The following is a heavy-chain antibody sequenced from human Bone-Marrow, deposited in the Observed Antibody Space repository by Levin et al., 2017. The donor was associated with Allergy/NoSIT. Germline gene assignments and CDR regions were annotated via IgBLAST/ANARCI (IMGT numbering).Heavy chain of an antibody. CDR1: GSMSWVRQ. CDR3: ATDEGFGAL. D-gene: IGHD3-10*01. V-gene: IGHV3-66*02. Sequence: GGSLRLSCTASGSMSWVRQMSWVRQAPGKGLEFVSVLYNGDRTFYAESLKGRFTMSRDSSKNTVYLDMSNLRSEDTAVYYCATDEGFGALWGQGTLVTVSS. CDR2: LYNGDRT. J-gene: IGHJ4*02.